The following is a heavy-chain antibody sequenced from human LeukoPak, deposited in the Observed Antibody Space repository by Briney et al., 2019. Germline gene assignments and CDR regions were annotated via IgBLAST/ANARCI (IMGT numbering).Heavy chain of an antibody. CDR3: AKERGGYSYGPHYYFDY. Sequence: PGGSLRLSCAASGFTFSSYWMHWVRQAPGKGLVWVSRVNSDGTGTTYADSVKGRLTISRDNSKNTLYLQMNSLRAEDTALYYCAKERGGYSYGPHYYFDYWGQGTLVTVSS. D-gene: IGHD5-18*01. J-gene: IGHJ4*02. V-gene: IGHV3-74*01. CDR2: VNSDGTGT. CDR1: GFTFSSYW.